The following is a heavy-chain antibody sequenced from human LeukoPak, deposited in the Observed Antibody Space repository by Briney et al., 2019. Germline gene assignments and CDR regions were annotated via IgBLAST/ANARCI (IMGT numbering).Heavy chain of an antibody. CDR1: GFTFSSYG. V-gene: IGHV3-30*02. D-gene: IGHD1-26*01. CDR3: AKGSGRGSYVLYNWFDP. CDR2: IRHDGSNK. J-gene: IGHJ5*02. Sequence: PGGSLRLSCAASGFTFSSYGMHWVRQAPGKGLEWVAFIRHDGSNKYYADSVKGRFIISRDNSKNTLYLQMNSLRAEDTAVYYCAKGSGRGSYVLYNWFDPWGQGTLVTVSS.